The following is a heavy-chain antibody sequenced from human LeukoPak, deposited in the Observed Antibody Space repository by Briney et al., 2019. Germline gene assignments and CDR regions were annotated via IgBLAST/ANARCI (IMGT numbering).Heavy chain of an antibody. D-gene: IGHD5-18*01. V-gene: IGHV1-69*13. Sequence: ASVKVSCKASGGTFSSYAISWVRQAPGQGLEWMGGVIPIFGTANYAQKFQGRVTITADESTSTAYMELSSLRSEDTAVYYCARVDTAMDDYWGQGTLVTVSS. CDR1: GGTFSSYA. CDR3: ARVDTAMDDY. J-gene: IGHJ4*02. CDR2: VIPIFGTA.